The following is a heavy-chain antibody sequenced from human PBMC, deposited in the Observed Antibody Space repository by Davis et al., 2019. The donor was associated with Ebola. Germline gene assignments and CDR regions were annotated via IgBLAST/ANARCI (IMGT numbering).Heavy chain of an antibody. CDR3: AKGGGTSSSDFRRT. CDR2: ISDSGGTT. V-gene: IGHV3-23*01. D-gene: IGHD6-6*01. CDR1: GFTVTSNY. Sequence: GGSLRLSCAASGFTVTSNYMSWVRQAPGKGLEWVSGISDSGGTTHYADSVKGRFTISRDNSKSTLYLQMNSLRAEDTAVYYCAKGGGTSSSDFRRTWGQGTLVTVSS. J-gene: IGHJ5*02.